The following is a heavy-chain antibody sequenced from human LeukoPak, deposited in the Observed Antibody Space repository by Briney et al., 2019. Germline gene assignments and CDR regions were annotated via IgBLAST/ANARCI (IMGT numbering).Heavy chain of an antibody. V-gene: IGHV1-8*01. CDR2: VHPDTGYA. CDR3: ARGPRNDP. D-gene: IGHD1-14*01. J-gene: IGHJ5*02. Sequence: ASVKASCKTSGYPFTTYEINWVRQAAGQGLEWMGWVHPDTGYADYAQKFQGRVTVTSDTSISTAYMELSSLRSDDTAVYFCARGPRNDPWGQGTLVTVSS. CDR1: GYPFTTYE.